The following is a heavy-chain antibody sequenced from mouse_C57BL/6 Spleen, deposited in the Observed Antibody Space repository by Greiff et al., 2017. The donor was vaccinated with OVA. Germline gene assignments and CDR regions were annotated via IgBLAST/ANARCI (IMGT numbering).Heavy chain of an antibody. J-gene: IGHJ2*01. V-gene: IGHV3-6*01. CDR3: ARASPYYGYDEGLDY. Sequence: EVKLVESGPGLVKPSQSLSLTCSVTGYSITSGYYWNWIRQFPGNKLEWMGYISYDGSNNYNPSLKNRISITRDTYKNQFFLKLNSVTTEDTATYYCARASPYYGYDEGLDYWGQGTTLTVSS. D-gene: IGHD2-9*01. CDR2: ISYDGSN. CDR1: GYSITSGYY.